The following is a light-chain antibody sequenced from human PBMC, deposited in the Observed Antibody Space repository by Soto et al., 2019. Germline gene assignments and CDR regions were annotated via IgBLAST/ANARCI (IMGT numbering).Light chain of an antibody. CDR3: SSYTTTSTVL. CDR2: DVS. J-gene: IGLJ2*01. Sequence: QSALTQPASVSGSPGQSITISCTGTSSDVGGSNYVPWYQQHPGKAPKLMIYDVSNRPSGVSDRFSGSKSGNTASLTISGLQAEDEAHYYCSSYTTTSTVLFGGGTKLTVL. V-gene: IGLV2-14*01. CDR1: SSDVGGSNY.